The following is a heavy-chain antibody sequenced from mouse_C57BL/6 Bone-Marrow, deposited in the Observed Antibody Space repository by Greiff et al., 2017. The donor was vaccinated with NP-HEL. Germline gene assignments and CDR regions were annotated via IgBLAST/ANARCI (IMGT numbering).Heavy chain of an antibody. D-gene: IGHD1-1*01. CDR1: GYTFTSYG. Sequence: QVQLQQSGAELARPGASVKLSCKASGYTFTSYGISWVKQRTGQGLEWIGEIYPSSGNTYYNEKFKGKATLTADKSSSTAYLELRSLTSEDSAVYVCARALLLRYQAWFAYWGQGTLVTVSA. J-gene: IGHJ3*01. CDR3: ARALLLRYQAWFAY. V-gene: IGHV1-81*01. CDR2: IYPSSGNT.